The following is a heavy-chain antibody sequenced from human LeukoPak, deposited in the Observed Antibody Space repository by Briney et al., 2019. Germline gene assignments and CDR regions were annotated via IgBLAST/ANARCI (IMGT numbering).Heavy chain of an antibody. CDR1: GFTFRSYA. J-gene: IGHJ4*02. V-gene: IGHV3-23*01. Sequence: GGSLRLSCAASGFTFRSYAMSWVRQAPGKGLEWVSSISENGGTTNYADSVRGRFAISRDNFRNTLSLQMNSLRVEDTATYYCAKDRGIAAANDYGGQGVQVTVSS. D-gene: IGHD6-13*01. CDR3: AKDRGIAAANDY. CDR2: ISENGGTT.